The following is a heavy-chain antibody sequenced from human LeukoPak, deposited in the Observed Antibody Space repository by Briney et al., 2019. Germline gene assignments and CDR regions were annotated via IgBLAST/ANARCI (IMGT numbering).Heavy chain of an antibody. D-gene: IGHD6-19*01. CDR1: GFTFSSYA. Sequence: GGSLRLSCAASGFTFSSYAMCWVRQAPGKGLEWVSAISGSGGSTYYADSVKGRFTISRDNSKNTLYLQMNSLRAEDTAVYYCAKVGAVAGPTLYYFDYWGQGTLVTVSS. CDR2: ISGSGGST. V-gene: IGHV3-23*01. CDR3: AKVGAVAGPTLYYFDY. J-gene: IGHJ4*02.